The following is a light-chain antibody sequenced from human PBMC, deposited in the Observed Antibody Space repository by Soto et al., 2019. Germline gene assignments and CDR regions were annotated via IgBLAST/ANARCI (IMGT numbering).Light chain of an antibody. CDR2: EVR. CDR1: TSDVGGYNY. V-gene: IGLV2-14*01. Sequence: QSALTQPASVSGSPGQSINISCTGTTSDVGGYNYVSWHQQHPGKAPKLMIHEVRYRPSGVSNRFSGSKSGNTASLTISGLQAEDEADYYCSSYTSSGTLVFGGGTKLTVL. CDR3: SSYTSSGTLV. J-gene: IGLJ3*02.